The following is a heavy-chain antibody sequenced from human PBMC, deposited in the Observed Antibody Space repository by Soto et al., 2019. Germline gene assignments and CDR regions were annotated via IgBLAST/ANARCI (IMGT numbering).Heavy chain of an antibody. CDR3: ARVFWLGEPTRYYYYYYGMDV. CDR1: GGTFSSYA. J-gene: IGHJ6*02. V-gene: IGHV1-69*13. D-gene: IGHD3-10*01. Sequence: SVKVSCKASGGTFSSYAISWVRQAPGQGLEWMGGIIPIFGTANYAQKFQGRVTITADESTSTAYMELSSLRYEDTAVYYCARVFWLGEPTRYYYYYYGMDVWGQGTTVTVSS. CDR2: IIPIFGTA.